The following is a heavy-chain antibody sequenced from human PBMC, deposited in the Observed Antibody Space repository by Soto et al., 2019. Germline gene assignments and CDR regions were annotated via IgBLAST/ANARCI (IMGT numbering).Heavy chain of an antibody. CDR3: ASKGFLDRFLAF. J-gene: IGHJ4*02. D-gene: IGHD3-9*01. V-gene: IGHV1-8*01. CDR2: VKPISGDT. CDR1: GYNFGSYD. Sequence: SVPVSCTASGYNFGSYDITWVRHACGQGLEWLGWVKPISGDTTYAQQFQGRVTMPWATSIRAAYLILSSLRSENSAVSYGASKGFLDRFLAFWGQGTLVTVSS.